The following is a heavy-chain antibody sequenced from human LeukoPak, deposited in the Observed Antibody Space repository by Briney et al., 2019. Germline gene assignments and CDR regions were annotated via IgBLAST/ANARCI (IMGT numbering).Heavy chain of an antibody. CDR3: ARGRGSGASDF. Sequence: GGSLRLSCGASGFTFSRYWMHWLRHAPGKGLVWVSRVSLNGSTTTYADSVKGRFTISIEHAKITVYLQRNSLSAGQTVVIYIARGRGSGASDFWGQGTLGSVSS. D-gene: IGHD6-19*01. V-gene: IGHV3-74*01. CDR2: VSLNGSTT. J-gene: IGHJ4*02. CDR1: GFTFSRYW.